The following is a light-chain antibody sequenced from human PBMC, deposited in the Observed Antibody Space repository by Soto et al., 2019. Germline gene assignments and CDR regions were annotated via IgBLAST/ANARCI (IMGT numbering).Light chain of an antibody. Sequence: QSVLTQPASVSGSPGQSTTISCTGTSSDVGGYNYVSWYQQHPGKAPKLMIYEVSNRPSGVSNRFSGSKSGNTASLTISGLQAEDEADYYCSSYTSSSTLYVFGTGTQLTVL. J-gene: IGLJ1*01. CDR3: SSYTSSSTLYV. V-gene: IGLV2-14*01. CDR2: EVS. CDR1: SSDVGGYNY.